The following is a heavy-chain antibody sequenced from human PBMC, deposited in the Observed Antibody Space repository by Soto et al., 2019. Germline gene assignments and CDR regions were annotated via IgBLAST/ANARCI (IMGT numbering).Heavy chain of an antibody. J-gene: IGHJ6*03. D-gene: IGHD2-15*01. CDR2: IKQDGSEK. Sequence: EVQLVESGGGLVQPGGSLRLSCAASGFTFSSYWTSWVRQAPGKGLEWVANIKQDGSEKYYVDSVKGRFTISRDNAKNSLYLQMNSLRAEDTAVYYCARSLGYCSGGSCYYYYMDVWGKGTTVTVSS. V-gene: IGHV3-7*01. CDR3: ARSLGYCSGGSCYYYYMDV. CDR1: GFTFSSYW.